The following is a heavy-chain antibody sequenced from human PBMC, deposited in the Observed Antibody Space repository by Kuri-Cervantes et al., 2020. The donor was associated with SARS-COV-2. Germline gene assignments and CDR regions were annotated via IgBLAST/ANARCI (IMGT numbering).Heavy chain of an antibody. CDR2: INYSGST. J-gene: IGHJ5*02. CDR3: ARAGYSSSWNRGWFDP. D-gene: IGHD6-13*01. V-gene: IGHV4-34*01. Sequence: GSLRLSCAVYGGSFSGYYWSWIRQPPGKGLEWIGEINYSGSTNYNPSLKSRVTISVDTSKNQFSLKLSSVTAADTAVYYCARAGYSSSWNRGWFDPWGQGTLVTVSS. CDR1: GGSFSGYY.